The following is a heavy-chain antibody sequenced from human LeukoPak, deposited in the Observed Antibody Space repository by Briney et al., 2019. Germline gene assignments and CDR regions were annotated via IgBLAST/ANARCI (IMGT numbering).Heavy chain of an antibody. V-gene: IGHV4-59*08. CDR1: GESMSGFY. D-gene: IGHD1-26*01. CDR2: MHYTGST. CDR3: ARHQWVPAFDI. J-gene: IGHJ3*02. Sequence: PSETLSLTCTVSGESMSGFYWNWIRQPPGKGLEWIGYMHYTGSTNYNPSLKSRVTISIDTSKNQFSLKLSSVTASDTAVYYCARHQWVPAFDIWGQGTTVTVSS.